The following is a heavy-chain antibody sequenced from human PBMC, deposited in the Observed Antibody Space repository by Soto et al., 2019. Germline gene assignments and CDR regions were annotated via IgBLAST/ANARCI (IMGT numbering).Heavy chain of an antibody. CDR2: LNPNSGDT. CDR3: ARGPPESSGV. CDR1: GYTFTSSD. J-gene: IGHJ4*02. D-gene: IGHD3-10*01. Sequence: ASVKVSCKASGYTFTSSDINWVRLASGQGLEWMGWLNPNSGDTGYAQKFQGRVTMTRDTSIATAYMELSSLTSGDTAVYYCARGPPESSGVWGQGTLVTVSS. V-gene: IGHV1-8*01.